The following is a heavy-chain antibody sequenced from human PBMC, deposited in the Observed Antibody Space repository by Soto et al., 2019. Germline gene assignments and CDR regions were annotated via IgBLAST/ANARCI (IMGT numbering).Heavy chain of an antibody. V-gene: IGHV1-46*01. CDR3: ARGGDAIFHLYYYYGMDV. D-gene: IGHD3-3*01. CDR1: GYTFTSNY. Sequence: ASLKGSCKASGYTFTSNYMHSVRQAPGQGLEWMGIINPSGGSTSHAQKFQGRVTMTRDTSTSTVYMELSSLRSEDTAVYYCARGGDAIFHLYYYYGMDVWGQGTTVTVSS. CDR2: INPSGGST. J-gene: IGHJ6*02.